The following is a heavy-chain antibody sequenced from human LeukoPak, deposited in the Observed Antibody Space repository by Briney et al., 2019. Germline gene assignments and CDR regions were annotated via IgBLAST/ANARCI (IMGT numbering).Heavy chain of an antibody. D-gene: IGHD6-19*01. J-gene: IGHJ6*03. V-gene: IGHV4-39*07. Sequence: SETLSLTCTVSGGSISSSSYYWGWIRQPPGKGLEWIGSIYYSGSTYYNPSLKSRVTISVDTSKNQFSLKLSSVTAADTAVYYCARGSGWYHYYYMDVWGKGTTVTVSS. CDR1: GGSISSSSYY. CDR3: ARGSGWYHYYYMDV. CDR2: IYYSGST.